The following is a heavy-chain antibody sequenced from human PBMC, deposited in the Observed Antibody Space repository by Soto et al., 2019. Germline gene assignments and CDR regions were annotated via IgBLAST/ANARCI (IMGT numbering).Heavy chain of an antibody. CDR3: ARDRGELRTFDI. CDR2: IWYDGSNK. CDR1: GFSFSSYG. V-gene: IGHV3-33*01. Sequence: GGSLRLSCAASGFSFSSYGMHWVRQAPGKGLEWVAVIWYDGSNKYYADSVKGRFTISRDNSKNTLYLRMNSLRAEDTAVYYLARDRGELRTFDIWGQGTMVTVSS. D-gene: IGHD1-26*01. J-gene: IGHJ3*02.